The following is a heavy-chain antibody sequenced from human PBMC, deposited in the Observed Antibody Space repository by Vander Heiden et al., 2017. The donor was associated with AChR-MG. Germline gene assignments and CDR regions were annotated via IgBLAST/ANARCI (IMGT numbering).Heavy chain of an antibody. CDR2: IWYDGSNK. Sequence: QVQLVESGGGVVQPGRSLRLSCATSGFTFSSYGMHWVRQAPGKGLEWVAVIWYDGSNKYYADSVKGRFTISRDNSKNTLYLQMNSLRAEDTAVYYCAGPSGGPYYYYGMDVWGQGTTVTVSS. V-gene: IGHV3-33*01. CDR1: GFTFSSYG. D-gene: IGHD3-10*01. CDR3: AGPSGGPYYYYGMDV. J-gene: IGHJ6*02.